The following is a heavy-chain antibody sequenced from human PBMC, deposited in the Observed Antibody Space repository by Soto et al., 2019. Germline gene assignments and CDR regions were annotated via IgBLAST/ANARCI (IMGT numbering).Heavy chain of an antibody. D-gene: IGHD3-10*01. Sequence: EVQLLESGGGLQQPGGSLRLSCAASGFTFSNDAMNWVRQAPGKGLEWVSAISGSGGVTYYANSVKGRFTLSRDNSNKTQSLQMDSLRAEDRAVYYCAKDRRIWFVVMDVWAPGTTVTVSS. CDR2: ISGSGGVT. J-gene: IGHJ6*02. CDR3: AKDRRIWFVVMDV. CDR1: GFTFSNDA. V-gene: IGHV3-23*01.